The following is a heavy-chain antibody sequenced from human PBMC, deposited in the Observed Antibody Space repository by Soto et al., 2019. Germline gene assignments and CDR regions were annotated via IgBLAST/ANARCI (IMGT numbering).Heavy chain of an antibody. J-gene: IGHJ4*02. D-gene: IGHD3-10*01. CDR2: LTRSGRT. Sequence: PAGSLRLSCAASGFTFSIYVMSWVRQAPGKGLEWVSTLTRSGRTLYADSVRGRFTISRDNSKNTLSLQMDRLRAEDTAVYYCAREYAPGSPNYDYWGLGTLVTVSS. CDR3: AREYAPGSPNYDY. V-gene: IGHV3-23*01. CDR1: GFTFSIYV.